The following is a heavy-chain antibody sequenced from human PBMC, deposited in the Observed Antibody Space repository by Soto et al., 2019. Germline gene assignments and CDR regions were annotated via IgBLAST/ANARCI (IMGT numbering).Heavy chain of an antibody. V-gene: IGHV3-48*01. CDR3: AREVLGTTGYYYYYMDV. CDR1: GFTFSSYS. J-gene: IGHJ6*03. CDR2: ISSSSSTI. D-gene: IGHD1-7*01. Sequence: GGSLRLSCAASGFTFSSYSMNWVRQAPGKGLEWVSYISSSSSTIYYADSVKGRFTISRDNAKNSLYLQMNSLRAEDTAVYYCAREVLGTTGYYYYYMDVWGKGTTVTVSS.